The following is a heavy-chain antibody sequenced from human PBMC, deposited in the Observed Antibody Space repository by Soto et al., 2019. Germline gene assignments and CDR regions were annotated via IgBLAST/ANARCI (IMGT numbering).Heavy chain of an antibody. CDR2: INAGNGNT. CDR3: ARGRIAVAGPKYNWFDP. V-gene: IGHV1-3*01. Sequence: ASVKVSCKASGYTFTSYAMHWVRQAPGQRLEWMGWINAGNGNTKYSQKFQGRVTITRDTSASTAYMELSSLRSEDTAVYYCARGRIAVAGPKYNWFDPWGQGTLVTVSS. CDR1: GYTFTSYA. J-gene: IGHJ5*02. D-gene: IGHD6-19*01.